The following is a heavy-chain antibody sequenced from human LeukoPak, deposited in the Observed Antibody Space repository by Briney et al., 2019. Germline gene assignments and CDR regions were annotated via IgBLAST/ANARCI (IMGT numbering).Heavy chain of an antibody. CDR1: GYTFTSYG. V-gene: IGHV1-18*01. D-gene: IGHD2-15*01. CDR3: ARELPRYCSGGSCYLGY. Sequence: GASVKVSCKASGYTFTSYGISWVRQAPGQGLEWMGWISAYNGNTNYAQKLQGRVTMTTDTSTSTAYTELRSLRSDDTAVYYCARELPRYCSGGSCYLGYWGQGTLVTVSS. CDR2: ISAYNGNT. J-gene: IGHJ4*02.